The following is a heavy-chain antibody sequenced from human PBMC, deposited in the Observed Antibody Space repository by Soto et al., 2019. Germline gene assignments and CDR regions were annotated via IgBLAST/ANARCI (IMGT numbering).Heavy chain of an antibody. CDR1: GGSISSSNW. D-gene: IGHD5-12*01. CDR3: AREGDGYNLAFDI. J-gene: IGHJ3*02. V-gene: IGHV4-4*02. CDR2: IYHSGST. Sequence: QVQLQESGPGLVKPSGTLSLTCAVSGGSISSSNWWSWVRQPPGKGLEWIGEIYHSGSTNYNPSLKSRVTRSVDKSKNQVSLKLSSVTAADTAVYYCAREGDGYNLAFDIWGQGTMVTVSS.